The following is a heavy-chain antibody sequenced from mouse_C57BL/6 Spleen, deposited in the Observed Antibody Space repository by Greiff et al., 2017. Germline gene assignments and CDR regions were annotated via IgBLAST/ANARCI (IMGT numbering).Heavy chain of an antibody. J-gene: IGHJ4*01. D-gene: IGHD2-4*01. V-gene: IGHV1-54*01. CDR3: ARKGLYDYDRGDAMDY. CDR1: GYAFTNYL. CDR2: INPGSGGT. Sequence: VKLMESGAELVRPGTSVKVSCKASGYAFTNYLIEWVKQRPGQGLEWIGVINPGSGGTNYNEKFKGKATLTADKSSSTAYMQLSSLTSEDSAVYFCARKGLYDYDRGDAMDYWGQGTSVTVSS.